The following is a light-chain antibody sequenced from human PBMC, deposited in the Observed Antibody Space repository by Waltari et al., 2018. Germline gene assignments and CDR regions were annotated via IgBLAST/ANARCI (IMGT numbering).Light chain of an antibody. V-gene: IGKV3-20*01. CDR3: QQFGSSPRGT. Sequence: IVLTQSPGTLSLSPVDTGTLSFRASQSLSSSYLAWYQQRPGQATRLLIYGSSKRATGIPDRFSGSGSGTHFTLIISGLEPEDSAVYYCQQFGSSPRGTFGQGTKLEIK. CDR2: GSS. J-gene: IGKJ2*01. CDR1: QSLSSSY.